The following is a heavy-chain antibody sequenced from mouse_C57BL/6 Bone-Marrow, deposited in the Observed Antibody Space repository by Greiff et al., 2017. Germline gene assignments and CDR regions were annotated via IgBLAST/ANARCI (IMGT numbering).Heavy chain of an antibody. CDR1: GYTFTSYW. D-gene: IGHD2-3*01. V-gene: IGHV1-59*01. J-gene: IGHJ3*01. CDR2: IDPSDSYT. Sequence: VQLQQPGAELVRPGTSVKLSCKASGYTFTSYWMHWVKQRPGQGLEWIGVIDPSDSYTNYNQKFKGKATLTVDTSSSTAYMQLSSLTSEDSAVYYCAREDGYYLAYWGQGTLVTVSA. CDR3: AREDGYYLAY.